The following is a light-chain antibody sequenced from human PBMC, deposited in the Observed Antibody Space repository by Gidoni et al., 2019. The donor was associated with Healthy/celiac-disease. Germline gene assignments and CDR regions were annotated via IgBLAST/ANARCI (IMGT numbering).Light chain of an antibody. V-gene: IGKV3-15*01. CDR1: HSVCSN. CDR3: QRYNSWYT. J-gene: IGKJ4*01. Sequence: IVMTHPPAPLSVPPEETAILSCSASHSVCSNLAWYQQKPGQAPRLRVYGASTRATGSPARFSGSASGTEFTLTISSLQSEDFAVYYCQRYNSWYTFGGGTKVEIK. CDR2: GAS.